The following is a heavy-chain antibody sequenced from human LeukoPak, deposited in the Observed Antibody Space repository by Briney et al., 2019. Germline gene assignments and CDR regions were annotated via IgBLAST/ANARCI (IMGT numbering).Heavy chain of an antibody. CDR2: INPNSGGT. CDR3: ARGGRYFDWLLSPRNWFDP. Sequence: ASVKVSCKASGYTFTGYYMHWVRQAPGQGLEWMGWINPNSGGTNYAQKFQGRVTMTRDTSISTAYMELSRLRSDDTAVYYCARGGRYFDWLLSPRNWFDPWGQGTLVTVSS. CDR1: GYTFTGYY. D-gene: IGHD3-9*01. J-gene: IGHJ5*02. V-gene: IGHV1-2*02.